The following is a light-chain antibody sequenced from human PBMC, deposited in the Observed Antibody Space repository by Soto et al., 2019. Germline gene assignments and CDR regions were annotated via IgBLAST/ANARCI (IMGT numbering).Light chain of an antibody. CDR2: KAS. V-gene: IGKV1-5*03. CDR1: QSISSW. Sequence: DIQMTQSPSTLSASVGDRVTITCRASQSISSWLAWYQQKPGKAPKLLIYKASSLESGVPSRFSGSGSGTEFTLTISSLQPDDFATYYCQQYNSSPLTFGGGAKVEIK. CDR3: QQYNSSPLT. J-gene: IGKJ4*01.